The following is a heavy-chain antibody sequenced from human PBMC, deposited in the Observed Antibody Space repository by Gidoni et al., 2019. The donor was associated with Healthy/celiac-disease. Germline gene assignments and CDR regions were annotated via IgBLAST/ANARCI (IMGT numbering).Heavy chain of an antibody. CDR2: KKQDGSEK. D-gene: IGHD3-22*01. V-gene: IGHV3-7*04. CDR3: ARGKGYYDSSGYYY. J-gene: IGHJ4*02. CDR1: GFTFSSYW. Sequence: EVQLVESGGGLVQPGGSLRLSCAASGFTFSSYWMSWVRQAPGKGLEWVANKKQDGSEKYYVDSVKGRFTISRDNAKNSLYLQMNSLRAEDTAVYYCARGKGYYDSSGYYYWGQGTLVTVSS.